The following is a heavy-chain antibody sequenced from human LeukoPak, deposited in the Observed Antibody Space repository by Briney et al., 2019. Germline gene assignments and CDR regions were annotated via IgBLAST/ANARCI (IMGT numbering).Heavy chain of an antibody. D-gene: IGHD1-26*01. J-gene: IGHJ4*02. V-gene: IGHV4-39*07. Sequence: PSETLSLTCTVSGGSISSGGYYWSWIRQPPGKGLEWIGSIYYSGSTYYNPSLKSRVTISVDTSKNQFSLKLSSATAADTAVYYCATGLVGAKAYWGQGTLVTVSS. CDR3: ATGLVGAKAY. CDR2: IYYSGST. CDR1: GGSISSGGYY.